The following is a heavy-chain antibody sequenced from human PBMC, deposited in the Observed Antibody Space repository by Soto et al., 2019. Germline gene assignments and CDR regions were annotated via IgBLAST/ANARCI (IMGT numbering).Heavy chain of an antibody. Sequence: QVQLVQSGAEVKKPGSSVTVSCKASGGTFSSYTISWVRQAPGQGLEWMAGISPIFGTPIYAQKFQDRVTITADDSTMTAYMEMNSLTSEDTAVYYCARVVVGSRLSLDYWGQGTLVTSSS. CDR3: ARVVVGSRLSLDY. CDR1: GGTFSSYT. J-gene: IGHJ4*02. D-gene: IGHD1-26*01. V-gene: IGHV1-69*01. CDR2: ISPIFGTP.